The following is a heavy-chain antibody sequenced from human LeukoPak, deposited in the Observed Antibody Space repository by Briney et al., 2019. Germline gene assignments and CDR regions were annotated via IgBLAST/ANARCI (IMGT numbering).Heavy chain of an antibody. CDR1: GFTFSNYW. CDR2: IKLDGSDK. Sequence: QAGGSLRLSCVGSGFTFSNYWMNWVRQAPGKGLEWVANIKLDGSDKNYVDSVRGRFTISRDNAKNSLYLQMNSLRAEDTAVYYCATYENHLRTVYFDYWGQGTPVTVSS. J-gene: IGHJ4*02. V-gene: IGHV3-7*02. CDR3: ATYENHLRTVYFDY. D-gene: IGHD1-14*01.